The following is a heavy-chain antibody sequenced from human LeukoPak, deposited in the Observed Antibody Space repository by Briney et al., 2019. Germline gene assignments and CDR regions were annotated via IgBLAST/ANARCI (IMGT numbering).Heavy chain of an antibody. V-gene: IGHV4-39*01. CDR2: IYYSGST. CDR1: GGSISSSSYY. CDR3: ARSFSVEGIAAAGINY. Sequence: SATLSLTCTVAGGSISSSSYYWGWIRQPPGKGLEWIGSIYYSGSTYYNPSLKSRVTISVDTSKNQFSLKLSSVTAADTAVYYCARSFSVEGIAAAGINYGGQGTLVTVSS. J-gene: IGHJ4*02. D-gene: IGHD6-13*01.